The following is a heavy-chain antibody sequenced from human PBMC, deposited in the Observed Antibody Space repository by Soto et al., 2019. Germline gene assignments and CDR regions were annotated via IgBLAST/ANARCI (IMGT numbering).Heavy chain of an antibody. V-gene: IGHV3-64*01. D-gene: IGHD2-21*02. CDR2: ISSNGGST. Sequence: GGFLRLSCAASGFTFSSYAMHWVRQAPGKGLEYVSAISSNGGSTYYANSVKGRFTISRDNSKNTLYLQMGSLRAEDMAVYYCAAGYCGGDCYDYYYYGMDVWGQGTTVTVSS. CDR3: AAGYCGGDCYDYYYYGMDV. J-gene: IGHJ6*02. CDR1: GFTFSSYA.